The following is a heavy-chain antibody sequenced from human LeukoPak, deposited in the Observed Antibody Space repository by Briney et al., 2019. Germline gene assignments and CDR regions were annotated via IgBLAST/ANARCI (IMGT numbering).Heavy chain of an antibody. CDR3: ARTPTTMTTDAFDV. V-gene: IGHV1-69*05. CDR2: IIPIFGTT. D-gene: IGHD4-17*01. J-gene: IGHJ3*01. Sequence: ASVTVSCKASGGTFSNYAISWVRQAPGQGLEWMGRIIPIFGTTNYAQKFQGGVTIITDGSTSTAYVELSSLRSEDTAVYYCARTPTTMTTDAFDVWGQGTMVTVSS. CDR1: GGTFSNYA.